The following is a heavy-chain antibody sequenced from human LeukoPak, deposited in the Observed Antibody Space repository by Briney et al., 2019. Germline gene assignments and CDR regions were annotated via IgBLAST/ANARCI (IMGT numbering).Heavy chain of an antibody. J-gene: IGHJ4*02. CDR3: ARSIYGDSYIDY. CDR2: IYYSGST. V-gene: IGHV4-39*01. CDR1: GGSISSSSYY. Sequence: SETLSLTCTVSGGSISSSSYYWGWIRQPPGKGLEWIGSIYYSGSTYYNPSLKSRVTISVDTSKNQFSLKLSSVTAADTAVYYCARSIYGDSYIDYWGQGTLVTVPS. D-gene: IGHD4-17*01.